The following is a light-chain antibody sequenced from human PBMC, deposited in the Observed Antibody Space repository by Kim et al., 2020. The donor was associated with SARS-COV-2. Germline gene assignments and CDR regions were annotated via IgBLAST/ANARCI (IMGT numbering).Light chain of an antibody. CDR2: GKN. J-gene: IGLJ2*01. CDR3: NSRASSTYHVV. Sequence: SSELTQDPAVSVALGQTVRITCQGDSLRSYYASWYQQKPGQAPVLVIYGKNNRPSGCPDRFSGSSSGSTASLTITGTQAEDEADYYCNSRASSTYHVVFGGGTQLTVL. V-gene: IGLV3-19*01. CDR1: SLRSYY.